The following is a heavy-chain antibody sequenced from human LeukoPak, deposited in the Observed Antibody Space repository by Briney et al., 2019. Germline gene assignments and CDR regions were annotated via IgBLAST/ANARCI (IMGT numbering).Heavy chain of an antibody. J-gene: IGHJ4*02. D-gene: IGHD2-8*01. CDR1: GYSLSSGYY. CDR2: IYHSGST. V-gene: IGHV4-38-2*02. Sequence: PSETLSLTCSVSGYSLSSGYYWSWIRPPPGKGLEWIGSIYHSGSTYYNPPLKSRVTISKDRSKNQFSLKLSSVTAADTAVYYCARGRGFGVSYYFDYWGQGTLVTVSS. CDR3: ARGRGFGVSYYFDY.